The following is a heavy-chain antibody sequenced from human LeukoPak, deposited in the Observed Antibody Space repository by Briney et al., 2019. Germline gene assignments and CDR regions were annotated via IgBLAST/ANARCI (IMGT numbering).Heavy chain of an antibody. CDR2: IYHSGST. CDR1: GGSISSGGYS. V-gene: IGHV4-30-2*01. J-gene: IGHJ4*02. D-gene: IGHD3-10*01. CDR3: ARDEEVRGVIYDY. Sequence: SETLSLTCAVSGGSISSGGYSWSWIRQPPGKGLEWIGYIYHSGSTYYNPSLKSRVTISVDRSKNQFSLKLSSVTAADTAVYYCARDEEVRGVIYDYWGQGTLVTVSS.